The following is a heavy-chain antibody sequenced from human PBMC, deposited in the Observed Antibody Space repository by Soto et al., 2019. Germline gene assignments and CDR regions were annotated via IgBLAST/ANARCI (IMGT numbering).Heavy chain of an antibody. CDR2: IWYDGSNK. CDR1: GFTFSSYG. Sequence: QVQLVESGGGVVQPGRSLRLSCAASGFTFSSYGMHWVRQAPGKGLEWVAVIWYDGSNKYYADSVKGRFTIPRDNSKNTLYLQMNSLRAEDTAVYYCARSFYPVMITFGGVIPTPWFDPWGQGTLVTVSS. CDR3: ARSFYPVMITFGGVIPTPWFDP. V-gene: IGHV3-33*01. J-gene: IGHJ5*02. D-gene: IGHD3-16*02.